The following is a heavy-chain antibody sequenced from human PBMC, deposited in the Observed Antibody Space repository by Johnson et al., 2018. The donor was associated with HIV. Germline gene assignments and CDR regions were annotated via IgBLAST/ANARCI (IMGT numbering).Heavy chain of an antibody. J-gene: IGHJ3*02. V-gene: IGHV3-9*01. D-gene: IGHD6-13*01. CDR2: ISWNSGSI. CDR1: GFTFDDYA. CDR3: AKSHRRAAAGTVDDAFDI. Sequence: VQLVESGGGLVQPGRSLRLSCAASGFTFDDYAMHWVRQAPGKGLEWVSGISWNSGSIGYADSVKGRFTISRDNAKNSLYLQMNSLRAEDTALYYCAKSHRRAAAGTVDDAFDIWGQGTMVTVSS.